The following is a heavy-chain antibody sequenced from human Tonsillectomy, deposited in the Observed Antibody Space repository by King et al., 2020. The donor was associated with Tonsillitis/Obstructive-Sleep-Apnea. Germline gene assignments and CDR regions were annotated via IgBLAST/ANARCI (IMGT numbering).Heavy chain of an antibody. CDR2: ISSNGNST. Sequence: VQLVESGGGLVQPGGSLRLSCSASGFTFSRYAMHWVRQAPGKGLEYVSVISSNGNSTYYADSVKGRFTISRDNSKNTLYFQMSSLRAEDTAVYYCVKSGIFGVVTTPPYYYYGLDVWGQGTTVTVSS. CDR1: GFTFSRYA. D-gene: IGHD3-3*01. CDR3: VKSGIFGVVTTPPYYYYGLDV. V-gene: IGHV3-64D*06. J-gene: IGHJ6*02.